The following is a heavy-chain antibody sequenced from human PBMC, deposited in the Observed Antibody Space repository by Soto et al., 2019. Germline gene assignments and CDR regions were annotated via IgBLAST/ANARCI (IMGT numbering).Heavy chain of an antibody. CDR2: IYHTGAT. CDR1: GGSISSGGYS. CDR3: ARVRREYDNSGPVDY. D-gene: IGHD3-22*01. Sequence: SETLSLTCAVSGGSISSGGYSWSWIRQPPGKGLEWIGFIYHTGATDYNPSLKSRVTISIDTSQSQLSLRVSSVTPADTAVYYCARVRREYDNSGPVDYWGQGTLVTSPQ. J-gene: IGHJ4*02. V-gene: IGHV4-30-2*01.